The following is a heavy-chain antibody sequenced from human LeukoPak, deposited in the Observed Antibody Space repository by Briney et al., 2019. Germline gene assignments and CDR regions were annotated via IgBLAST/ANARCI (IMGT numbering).Heavy chain of an antibody. J-gene: IGHJ5*02. CDR2: IYTSGST. D-gene: IGHD3-10*01. Sequence: SETLSLTCTVSGGSISSYYWSWIRQPAGKGLEWIGRIYTSGSTNYNPSLKSRVAMSVDTSKNQFSLKLSSVTAADTAVYYCARYGSGSYPPYNWFDPWGQGTLVTVSS. CDR1: GGSISSYY. CDR3: ARYGSGSYPPYNWFDP. V-gene: IGHV4-4*07.